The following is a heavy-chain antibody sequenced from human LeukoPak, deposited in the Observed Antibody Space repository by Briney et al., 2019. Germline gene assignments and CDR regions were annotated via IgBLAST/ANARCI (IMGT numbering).Heavy chain of an antibody. J-gene: IGHJ4*02. D-gene: IGHD3-22*01. CDR2: ISDSGANT. CDR1: GFTFSTYA. CDR3: AKDGGSGYYYDY. Sequence: GGSLRLSCAASGFTFSTYAMSWVRQAPGKGLEWVSTISDSGANTYYADSVRGRFTISRDNSKNTLYLQMNSLRAEDTAVYYCAKDGGSGYYYDYWGQGTLVTVSS. V-gene: IGHV3-23*01.